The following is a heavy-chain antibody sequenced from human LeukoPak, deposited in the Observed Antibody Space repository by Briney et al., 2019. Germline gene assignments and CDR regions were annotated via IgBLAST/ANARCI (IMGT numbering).Heavy chain of an antibody. CDR3: AKEWMRLSL. J-gene: IGHJ4*02. V-gene: IGHV3-23*01. Sequence: RGSLRLSCAASGFSISGYAMSWVRQAPGKGLEWVSGISGSGGSTDYADSVKGRFIISRDNSKNTLYLQMNSLRAEDTAVYYCAKEWMRLSLWGQGTMVTVS. D-gene: IGHD5-12*01. CDR1: GFSISGYA. CDR2: ISGSGGST.